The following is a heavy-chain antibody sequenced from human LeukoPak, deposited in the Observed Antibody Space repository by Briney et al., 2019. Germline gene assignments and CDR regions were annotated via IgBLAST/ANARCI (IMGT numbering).Heavy chain of an antibody. CDR2: IKEDGSQK. Sequence: PGGSLRLSCAASGFTFSTYWMSWGRQAPGKGLEWVANIKEDGSQKYYVDSVKGRFTISRDNAKNSQYLQMNSLRAGDTAVYYCARVLMGYDVFDIWGRGTMVTVSS. V-gene: IGHV3-7*04. CDR1: GFTFSTYW. J-gene: IGHJ3*02. D-gene: IGHD2/OR15-2a*01. CDR3: ARVLMGYDVFDI.